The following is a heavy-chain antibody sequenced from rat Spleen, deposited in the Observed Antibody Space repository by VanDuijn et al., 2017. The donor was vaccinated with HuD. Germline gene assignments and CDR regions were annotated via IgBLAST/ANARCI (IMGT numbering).Heavy chain of an antibody. J-gene: IGHJ3*01. V-gene: IGHV5S23*01. CDR1: GFTFSNYD. Sequence: EVQLVESDGGLVQPGRSLKLSCAASGFTFSNYDMAWVRQAPTKGLEWVASISTGGGNTYYRDSVKGRFTISRDNAKSTLYLQMDSLRSEDTATYYCTTRPYYSSLNWFPYWGQGTLVTVSS. CDR2: ISTGGGNT. D-gene: IGHD1-2*01. CDR3: TTRPYYSSLNWFPY.